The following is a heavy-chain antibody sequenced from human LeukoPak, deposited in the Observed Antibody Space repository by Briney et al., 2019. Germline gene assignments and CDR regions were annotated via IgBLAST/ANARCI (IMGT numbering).Heavy chain of an antibody. CDR1: GDSISSYY. CDR2: IYYSGNT. V-gene: IGHV4-59*01. Sequence: SETLSLTCTVSGDSISSYYWSWIRQPPGKGLEWVGYIYYSGNTNYNPSLKSRVTISVDTSKNQFSLKLSSVTAADTAVYYCARDSYYSSSSLGFDYWGQGTLVTVSS. J-gene: IGHJ4*02. CDR3: ARDSYYSSSSLGFDY. D-gene: IGHD6-6*01.